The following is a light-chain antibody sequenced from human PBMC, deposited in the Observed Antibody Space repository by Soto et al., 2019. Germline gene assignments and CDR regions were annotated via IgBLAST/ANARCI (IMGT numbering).Light chain of an antibody. Sequence: EIVLTQSPGTLSLSPGERATLSCRASQSVSSSFLAWYQLKPGQAPRLLIYGASSRATGIPDRFSGSGSGTDFTLTISRLAPEDFAVYYCQQYDSSPWTFGQGTKVEIK. J-gene: IGKJ1*01. CDR2: GAS. V-gene: IGKV3-20*01. CDR1: QSVSSSF. CDR3: QQYDSSPWT.